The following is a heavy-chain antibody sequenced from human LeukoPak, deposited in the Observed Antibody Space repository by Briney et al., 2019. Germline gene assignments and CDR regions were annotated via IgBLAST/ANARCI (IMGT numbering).Heavy chain of an antibody. CDR3: ARDRDQGYLDAFEI. Sequence: KPSETLSLTCTVSDGSISNYYWSWIRQPPGKGLEWIGYIYSGGYSNYNPSLRSRVTMSVDKSNNQFSLKLRSVTAADTAVYFCARDRDQGYLDAFEIWGQGTVVTVSS. CDR1: DGSISNYY. D-gene: IGHD5-18*01. J-gene: IGHJ3*02. CDR2: IYSGGYS. V-gene: IGHV4-59*01.